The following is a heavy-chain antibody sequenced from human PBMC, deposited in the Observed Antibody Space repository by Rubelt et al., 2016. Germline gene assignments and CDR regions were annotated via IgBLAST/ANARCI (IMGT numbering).Heavy chain of an antibody. J-gene: IGHJ3*02. CDR2: ISAYNGNT. Sequence: QVQLVQSGAEVKKPGASVKVSCKASGYTFTSYGISWVRQAPGQGLEWMGWISAYNGNTNYAQKLQGRVTRTTDTSTSTAYMERRSPRSDDTAVYYCARRDGYNWDDAFDIWGQGTMVTVSS. D-gene: IGHD5-24*01. CDR1: GYTFTSYG. CDR3: ARRDGYNWDDAFDI. V-gene: IGHV1-18*01.